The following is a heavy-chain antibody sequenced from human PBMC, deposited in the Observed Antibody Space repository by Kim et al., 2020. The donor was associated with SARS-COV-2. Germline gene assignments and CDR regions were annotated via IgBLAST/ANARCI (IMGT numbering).Heavy chain of an antibody. V-gene: IGHV1-46*01. J-gene: IGHJ3*01. CDR3: AGAPWGFPFDV. D-gene: IGHD3-16*01. CDR2: TG. Sequence: TGGYGQKFQGRVTMTGDSSTTTVYMELSSLRSEDTAVYYCAGAPWGFPFDVWGQGTMVTVSS.